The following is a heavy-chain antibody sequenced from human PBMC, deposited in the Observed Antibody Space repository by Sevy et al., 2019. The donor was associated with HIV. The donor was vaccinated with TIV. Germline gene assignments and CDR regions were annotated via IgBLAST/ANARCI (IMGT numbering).Heavy chain of an antibody. CDR2: ISYDGSNK. V-gene: IGHV3-30*18. Sequence: GGSLRLSCAASGFTFSSYGMHWVRQAPGKGLEWVAVISYDGSNKYYADSVKGRFTISRDNSKNTLYLQMNSLRAEDTAVYYRAKDYDSSGDDAFDIWGQGTMVTVSS. CDR3: AKDYDSSGDDAFDI. J-gene: IGHJ3*02. D-gene: IGHD3-22*01. CDR1: GFTFSSYG.